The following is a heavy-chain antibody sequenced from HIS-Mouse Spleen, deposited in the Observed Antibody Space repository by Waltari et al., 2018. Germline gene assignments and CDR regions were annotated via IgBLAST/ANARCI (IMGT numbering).Heavy chain of an antibody. J-gene: IGHJ4*02. CDR2: IRGGGGST. Sequence: EVQLLESGGGLVQPGGSLRLSCAASGFTFSSYAMSWVRQAPGKGLEWVSAIRGGGGSTYYADSVKGRFTISRDNSKNTLYLQMNSLRAEDTAVYYCAITPPYCSGGSCYDYWGQGTLVTVSS. CDR3: AITPPYCSGGSCYDY. V-gene: IGHV3-23*01. CDR1: GFTFSSYA. D-gene: IGHD2-15*01.